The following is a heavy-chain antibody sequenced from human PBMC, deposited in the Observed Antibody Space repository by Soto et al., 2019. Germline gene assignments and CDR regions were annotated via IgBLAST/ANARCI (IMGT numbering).Heavy chain of an antibody. Sequence: QVQLVESGGGVVQPGRSLRLSCAASGFTFTTYIMHWVRQAPGKGLEWVAVTSSDGSNKFYADSVKGRFTISRDNSKNTLYLEMNRLRVEDTAVYYCARDRRVPVAGSRGYLDYWGQGTLVTVSS. CDR3: ARDRRVPVAGSRGYLDY. J-gene: IGHJ4*02. D-gene: IGHD6-13*01. CDR1: GFTFTTYI. V-gene: IGHV3-30-3*01. CDR2: TSSDGSNK.